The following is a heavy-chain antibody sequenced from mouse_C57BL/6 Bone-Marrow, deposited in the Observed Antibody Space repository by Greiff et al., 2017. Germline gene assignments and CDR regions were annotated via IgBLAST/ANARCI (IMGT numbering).Heavy chain of an antibody. D-gene: IGHD2-12*01. V-gene: IGHV5S21*01. J-gene: IGHJ4*01. Sequence: EVHLVESGEGLVKPGGSLKLSCAASGFTFSSYAMSWVRQTPEKRLEWVAYISSGGDYIYYADTVKGRFTISRDNARNTLYLQMSSLKSEDTALYYCAREGCYDVYCAMDYWGQGTSVTVSS. CDR2: ISSGGDYI. CDR3: AREGCYDVYCAMDY. CDR1: GFTFSSYA.